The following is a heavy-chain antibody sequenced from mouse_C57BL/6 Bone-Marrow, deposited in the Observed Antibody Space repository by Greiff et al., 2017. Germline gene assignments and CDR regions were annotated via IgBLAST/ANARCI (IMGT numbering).Heavy chain of an antibody. CDR1: GYTFTSYW. Sequence: QVQLQQPGAELVMPGASVKLSCKASGYTFTSYWMHWVKQRPGQGLEWIGEIDPSDSYTNYNQKFKGKSTLTVDKSSSTAYMQLSSLTSEDSAVYYCARGIYDGKGYYAMDYWGQGTSVTVSS. CDR2: IDPSDSYT. D-gene: IGHD2-1*01. J-gene: IGHJ4*01. V-gene: IGHV1-69*01. CDR3: ARGIYDGKGYYAMDY.